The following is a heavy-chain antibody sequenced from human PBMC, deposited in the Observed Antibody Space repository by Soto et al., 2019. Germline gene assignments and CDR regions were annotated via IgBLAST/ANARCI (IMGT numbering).Heavy chain of an antibody. J-gene: IGHJ6*02. CDR1: DGCSSSGGYY. Sequence: WSVADGCSSSGGYYRSNKKKHPEKSLEWIGYIYYSGSTYYNPSLKSRVTISVDTSKNQFSLKLSSVTAADTAVYYCARFVVVVVAAPYYSVMEVLGQGTTVTVSS. CDR2: IYYSGST. V-gene: IGHV4-31*02. D-gene: IGHD2-15*01. CDR3: ARFVVVVVAAPYYSVMEV.